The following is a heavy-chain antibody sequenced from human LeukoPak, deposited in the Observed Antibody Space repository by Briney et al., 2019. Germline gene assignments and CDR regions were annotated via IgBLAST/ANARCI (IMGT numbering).Heavy chain of an antibody. Sequence: PGGSLRLSCAASGFTFSSFAMHWVRQAPGKGLDWVAVISHDGSNKFFADSVKGRFTISRDSAKNSLYLQMNSLRAEDTAVYYCARSIDVDYWGQGTLVTVSS. V-gene: IGHV3-30-3*01. CDR3: ARSIDVDY. CDR1: GFTFSSFA. CDR2: ISHDGSNK. J-gene: IGHJ4*02. D-gene: IGHD2-21*01.